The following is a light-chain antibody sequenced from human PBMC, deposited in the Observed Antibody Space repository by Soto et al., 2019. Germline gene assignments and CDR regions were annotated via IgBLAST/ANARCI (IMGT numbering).Light chain of an antibody. J-gene: IGKJ5*01. CDR3: QQRSNWPPIT. V-gene: IGKV3-11*01. CDR1: QSVNNF. CDR2: DAS. Sequence: EIVLTQSPATLSLSPGESATLSCRASQSVNNFLAWYQQKPGQAPRLLIYDASNRATGIPARFSGSGSGTDFTLTISSLETEDFAVYYCQQRSNWPPITFGQGTRLEIK.